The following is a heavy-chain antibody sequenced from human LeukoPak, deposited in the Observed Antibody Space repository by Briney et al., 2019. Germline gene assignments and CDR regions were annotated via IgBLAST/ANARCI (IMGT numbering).Heavy chain of an antibody. CDR1: GFTFSSYS. CDR3: ARDKQVVVGATTAYDY. J-gene: IGHJ4*02. D-gene: IGHD1-26*01. Sequence: GGSLRLSCAASGFTFSSYSMNWVRQAPGKGLEWVSSISSSSSYIYYADSVKGRFTISRDNAKNSLYLQMNSLRAEDTAVYYCARDKQVVVGATTAYDYWGQGTLVTVSS. V-gene: IGHV3-21*01. CDR2: ISSSSSYI.